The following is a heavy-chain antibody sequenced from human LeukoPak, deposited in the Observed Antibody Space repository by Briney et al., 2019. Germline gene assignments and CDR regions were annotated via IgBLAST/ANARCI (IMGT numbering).Heavy chain of an antibody. CDR3: AVGGGMITFGGVIVIEGPDIDY. D-gene: IGHD3-16*02. CDR2: ISSSGSA. Sequence: PSETLSLTCTVSSGSINSGAYYWGWIRHPPGKGLEWIGSISSSGSAYYNPALKSRLTMSVDTSKNQFSLKLSSVTAADTAVYYCAVGGGMITFGGVIVIEGPDIDYWGQGTLVAVSS. CDR1: SGSINSGAYY. J-gene: IGHJ4*02. V-gene: IGHV4-39*01.